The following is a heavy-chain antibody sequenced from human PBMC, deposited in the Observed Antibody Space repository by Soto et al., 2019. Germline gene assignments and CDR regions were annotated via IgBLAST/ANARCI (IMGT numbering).Heavy chain of an antibody. CDR2: IYYSGST. Sequence: PSETLSLTCAVYGGSFSGDYYWSWIRQPPGKGLEWIGYIYYSGSTYYNPSLKSRVTISVDTSKNQFSLKLSSVTAADTAVYYCARDSRPFGELSPWGQGTLVTVSS. D-gene: IGHD3-10*01. CDR3: ARDSRPFGELSP. CDR1: GGSFSGDYY. J-gene: IGHJ5*02. V-gene: IGHV4-30-4*01.